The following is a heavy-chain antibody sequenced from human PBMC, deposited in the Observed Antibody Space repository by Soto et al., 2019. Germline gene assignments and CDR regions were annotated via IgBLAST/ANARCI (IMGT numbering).Heavy chain of an antibody. CDR1: EFTFSNYA. Sequence: PGGSLRLSCAASEFTFSNYAMHWVRQAPGKGLQWLAVISYDGNNKYYADSVEGRFTISRDNSKNTVYLQMNSLRLEDTAVYYCARGPSYSDSYFDHWGQGTLDTVSS. J-gene: IGHJ4*02. CDR2: ISYDGNNK. CDR3: ARGPSYSDSYFDH. V-gene: IGHV3-30*03. D-gene: IGHD4-17*01.